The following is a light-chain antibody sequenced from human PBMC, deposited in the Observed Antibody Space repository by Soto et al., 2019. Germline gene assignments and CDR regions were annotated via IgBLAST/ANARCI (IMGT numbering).Light chain of an antibody. V-gene: IGLV1-40*01. CDR1: SSNIGAGYD. CDR2: GNS. J-gene: IGLJ1*01. Sequence: QSVLTQPPSVSGAPGQRVTISCTGSSSNIGAGYDVHWYQQLPGTAPKLLIYGNSNRPSGVPDRFSGSKSGTSASLAITGLQAEDEADYYCRSYDGSLSGYVFGTGPKLTVL. CDR3: RSYDGSLSGYV.